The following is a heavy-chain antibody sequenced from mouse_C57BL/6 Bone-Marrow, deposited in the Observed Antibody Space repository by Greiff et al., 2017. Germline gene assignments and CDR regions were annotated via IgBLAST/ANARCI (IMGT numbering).Heavy chain of an antibody. CDR1: GYTFTSYW. CDR2: INPSSGYT. CDR3: ARWRTTVAPFDY. Sequence: VQLQQSGAELAKPGASVKMSCKASGYTFTSYWMHWVKQRPGQGLEWIGYINPSSGYTKYNQKFKDKATLTADKSSSTAYMQLSSLTYEASAVYYCARWRTTVAPFDYWGQGTTLTGSS. V-gene: IGHV1-7*01. D-gene: IGHD1-1*01. J-gene: IGHJ2*01.